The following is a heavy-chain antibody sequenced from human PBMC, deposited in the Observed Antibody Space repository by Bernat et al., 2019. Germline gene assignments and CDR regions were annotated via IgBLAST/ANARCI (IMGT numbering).Heavy chain of an antibody. CDR2: VSTSGST. V-gene: IGHV4-31*03. CDR3: AKGDHLGELSH. J-gene: IGHJ4*02. CDR1: GASIAGGSYH. Sequence: QLQLQESGPRLVEPSQTLSLACTVTGASIAGGSYHWSWVRQYPGKGLEWIGFVSTSGSTSYNPSLTSRLSISLETSKNQFSVSLTSVTAADTAVYYCAKGDHLGELSHWGQGALVTVAS. D-gene: IGHD3-16*02.